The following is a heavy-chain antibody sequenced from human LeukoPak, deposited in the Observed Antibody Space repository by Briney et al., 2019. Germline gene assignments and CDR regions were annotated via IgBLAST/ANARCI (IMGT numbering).Heavy chain of an antibody. CDR1: GFTVSSNY. V-gene: IGHV3-66*01. CDR2: IYNSGRT. Sequence: GGSLRLSCAASGFTVSSNYMSWVRQAPGKGLEWVSVIYNSGRTYYADSVKGRFTISRDNSKNTLYLQMNSLRAEDTAVYYCARKLLLRWYFDLWGRGTPVTVSS. CDR3: ARKLLLRWYFDL. D-gene: IGHD2-21*02. J-gene: IGHJ2*01.